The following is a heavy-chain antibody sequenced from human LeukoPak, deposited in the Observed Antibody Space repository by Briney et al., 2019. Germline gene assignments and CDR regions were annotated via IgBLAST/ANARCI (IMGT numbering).Heavy chain of an antibody. CDR1: GFTVSSNY. D-gene: IGHD3-16*01. V-gene: IGHV3-53*01. J-gene: IGHJ4*02. Sequence: GGSLRLSCAASGFTVSSNYMSWVRQAPGKGLEWVSVIYSGGSRYYADSVKGRFSLSRDNSRNALYLQMNSLRADDTAVYYCARSAPLGTHQYYFDYWVQGTLVTVSS. CDR3: ARSAPLGTHQYYFDY. CDR2: IYSGGSR.